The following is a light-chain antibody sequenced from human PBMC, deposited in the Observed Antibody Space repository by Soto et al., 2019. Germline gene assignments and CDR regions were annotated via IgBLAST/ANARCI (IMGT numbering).Light chain of an antibody. CDR3: CSSAGGFTWV. CDR1: SSDV. CDR2: YVS. J-gene: IGLJ3*02. V-gene: IGLV2-11*01. Sequence: QSALTQPRSVSGSPGQSVTISCTGTSSDVVSWYQQRPGKAPKLIIFYVSQRPSGVPDRFSASTSGNTASLTISGLQAEAEADYYCCSSAGGFTWVFGGGTQLTVL.